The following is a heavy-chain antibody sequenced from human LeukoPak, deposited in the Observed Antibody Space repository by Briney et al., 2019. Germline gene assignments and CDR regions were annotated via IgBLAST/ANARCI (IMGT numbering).Heavy chain of an antibody. J-gene: IGHJ6*02. CDR1: GYTFTGYY. D-gene: IGHD6-6*01. CDR3: ARDEDYSSSSSYYYYGMDV. CDR2: IIPILGIA. V-gene: IGHV1-69*04. Sequence: AASVKVSCKASGYTFTGYYMHWVRQAPGQGLEWMGRIIPILGIANYAQKFQGRVTITADKSTSTAYMELSSLRSEDTAVYYCARDEDYSSSSSYYYYGMDVWGQGTTVTVSS.